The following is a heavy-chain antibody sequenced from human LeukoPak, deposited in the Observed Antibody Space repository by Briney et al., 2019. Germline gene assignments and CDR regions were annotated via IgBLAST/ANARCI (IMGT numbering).Heavy chain of an antibody. J-gene: IGHJ5*02. V-gene: IGHV4-34*01. Sequence: SETLSLTCAVYGGSFSGYYWSWIRQPPGKGLEWIGEINHSGSTNYNPSLKSRVTISVDTSKNQFSLKLSSVTAADTAVYYCARQASYSSSWYLWSKHKGGMALNWFDPWGQGTLVTVSS. CDR1: GGSFSGYY. CDR2: INHSGST. D-gene: IGHD6-13*01. CDR3: ARQASYSSSWYLWSKHKGGMALNWFDP.